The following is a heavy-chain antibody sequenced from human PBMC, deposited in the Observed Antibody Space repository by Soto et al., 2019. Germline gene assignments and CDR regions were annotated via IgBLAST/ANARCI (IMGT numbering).Heavy chain of an antibody. V-gene: IGHV4-30-4*01. CDR2: IYYSGST. CDR3: ASPPTVPSYYFDY. CDR1: GGSISSGDYY. Sequence: QVQLQESGPGLVKPSQTLSLTCTVSGGSISSGDYYWSWIRQPPGKGLEWIGYIYYSGSTYYNPSLKSRVTISEDTPKTQFPRKLSFVTPADTAGYYCASPPTVPSYYFDYGAQEPLVPVSS. J-gene: IGHJ4*02. D-gene: IGHD4-17*01.